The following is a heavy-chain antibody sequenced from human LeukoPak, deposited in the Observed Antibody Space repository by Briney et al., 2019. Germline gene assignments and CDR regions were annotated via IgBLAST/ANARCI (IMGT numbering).Heavy chain of an antibody. Sequence: GGCLRLSCAASGFTFNNYTMSWVRQAPGKGLEWVSTISINGDRTYYADSVKGRFTISRDNSNNTLYLEMNSLGAEDTATYYCAKKGTVVTPCLYFDYWGQGILVTVSS. D-gene: IGHD4-23*01. V-gene: IGHV3-23*01. CDR2: ISINGDRT. J-gene: IGHJ4*02. CDR3: AKKGTVVTPCLYFDY. CDR1: GFTFNNYT.